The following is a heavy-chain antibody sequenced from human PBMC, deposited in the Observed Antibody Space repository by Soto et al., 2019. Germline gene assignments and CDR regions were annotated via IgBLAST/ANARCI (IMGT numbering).Heavy chain of an antibody. CDR1: GFTFTSYA. J-gene: IGHJ4*02. CDR2: ISSNGGST. CDR3: ARQWLDSYYFDY. Sequence: GGSLRLSCAASGFTFTSYAMHWVRQAPGKGLEYVSAISSNGGSTYYANSVKGRFTISRDNSKNTLYLQMGSLRAEDMAVYYCARQWLDSYYFDYWGQGTLVTVSS. D-gene: IGHD6-19*01. V-gene: IGHV3-64*01.